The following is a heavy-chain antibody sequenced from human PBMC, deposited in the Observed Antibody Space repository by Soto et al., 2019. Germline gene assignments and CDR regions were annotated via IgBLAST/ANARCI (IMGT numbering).Heavy chain of an antibody. CDR3: ARQGSNGAYYYYGMDV. D-gene: IGHD2-8*01. CDR1: GYRFSSYW. CDR2: IYPGDSDT. V-gene: IGHV5-51*01. J-gene: IGHJ6*02. Sequence: GESLKISCQGSGYRFSSYWIAWVRQMPGKGLEWMGIIYPGDSDTIYSPSFQGQVTFSVDKSTSTADLQWSSLKASDTAMYYCARQGSNGAYYYYGMDVWGQGTTVTVSS.